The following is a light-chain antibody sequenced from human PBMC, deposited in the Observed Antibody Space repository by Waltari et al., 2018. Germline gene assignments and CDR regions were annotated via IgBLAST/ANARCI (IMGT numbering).Light chain of an antibody. CDR3: QQYDDLGVT. CDR1: QSVSSRY. J-gene: IGKJ4*01. Sequence: IVLTHSPSTLSLSPGERAILSCRASQSVSSRYLAWYQQKPGQAPRLLIFAVSSRATGIPDRFSGRGSGTDFTLTSNRLEPEDFAVYYGQQYDDLGVTFGGGTKVEIK. V-gene: IGKV3-20*01. CDR2: AVS.